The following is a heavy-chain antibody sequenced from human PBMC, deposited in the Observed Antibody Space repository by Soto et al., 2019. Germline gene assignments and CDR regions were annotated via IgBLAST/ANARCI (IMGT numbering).Heavy chain of an antibody. V-gene: IGHV1-69*01. Sequence: EVKKPGSSVKVSCEASGGTFSSYAISWVRQAPGQGLEWMGGTIPIFGTANYAQKFQGRVTFTADESTSTAYMEVSSLRSEDTAVYYCARGDFYYDSSGYYGCFAYWGQGTLVTVSS. CDR3: ARGDFYYDSSGYYGCFAY. D-gene: IGHD3-22*01. CDR2: TIPIFGTA. J-gene: IGHJ4*02. CDR1: GGTFSSYA.